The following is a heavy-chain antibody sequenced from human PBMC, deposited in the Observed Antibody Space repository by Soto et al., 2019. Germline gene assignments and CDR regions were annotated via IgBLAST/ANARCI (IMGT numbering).Heavy chain of an antibody. CDR3: ARCPFGSGLYSNYYYGMDV. V-gene: IGHV4-30-4*01. CDR1: GGSISSGDYY. J-gene: IGHJ6*02. D-gene: IGHD3-22*01. Sequence: QVQLQESGPGLVKPSQTLSLTCTVSGGSISSGDYYWSWIRQPPGKGLEWIGYIYYSGSTYYNPFLKWQVNLSVDTPKTQFPLEMNSVTAADPAVYYRARCPFGSGLYSNYYYGMDVWGQGTTVTGSS. CDR2: IYYSGST.